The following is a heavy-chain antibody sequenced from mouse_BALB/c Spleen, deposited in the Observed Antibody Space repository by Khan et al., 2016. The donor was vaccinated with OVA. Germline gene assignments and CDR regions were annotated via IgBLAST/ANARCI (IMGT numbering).Heavy chain of an antibody. CDR2: IDPANGYT. CDR1: GFNINDTY. V-gene: IGHV14-3*02. Sequence: VQLQQSGAELVKPGASVKLSCTTSGFNINDTYIHWVKQRPEQGLEWIGRIDPANGYTKFDPKFQGKSTITTDTTSNTAYLQLSNLRTTDTSVYYYARSTYYDVSYWGQGTLVTVSS. J-gene: IGHJ3*01. CDR3: ARSTYYDVSY. D-gene: IGHD2-4*01.